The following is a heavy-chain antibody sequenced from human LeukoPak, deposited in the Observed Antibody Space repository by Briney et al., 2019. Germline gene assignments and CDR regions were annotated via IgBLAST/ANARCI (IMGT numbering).Heavy chain of an antibody. D-gene: IGHD6-19*01. CDR3: ARGWGSQWLVPHAFDI. V-gene: IGHV1-18*01. J-gene: IGHJ3*02. CDR1: GYTFTSYG. CDR2: ISAYNGNT. Sequence: ASVKVSCKASGYTFTSYGISWVRQAPGQGLEWMGWISAYNGNTNYAQKLQDRVTMTTDTSTSTAYMELRSLRSDDTAVYYCARGWGSQWLVPHAFDIWGQGTMVTVSS.